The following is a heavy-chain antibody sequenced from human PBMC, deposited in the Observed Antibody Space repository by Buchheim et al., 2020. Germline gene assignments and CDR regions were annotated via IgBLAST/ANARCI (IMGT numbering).Heavy chain of an antibody. CDR2: INAGNGNT. CDR1: GYTFTSYA. Sequence: QVQLVQSGAEVKKPGASVKVSCKASGYTFTSYAMHWVRQAPGQRLEWMGWINAGNGNTKYSQKFQGRVTITRDTSARTAYMELSSLRSEDTAVYYCARDGQYYYGSGTHKKGAFDIWGQGT. D-gene: IGHD3-10*01. J-gene: IGHJ3*02. V-gene: IGHV1-3*01. CDR3: ARDGQYYYGSGTHKKGAFDI.